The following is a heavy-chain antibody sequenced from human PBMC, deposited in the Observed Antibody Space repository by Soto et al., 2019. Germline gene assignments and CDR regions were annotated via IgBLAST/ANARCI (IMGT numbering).Heavy chain of an antibody. D-gene: IGHD5-12*01. V-gene: IGHV4-31*03. CDR3: ARDQGGYNRGVDY. J-gene: IGHJ4*02. CDR1: GGSISSGGYY. Sequence: QVQLQESGPGLVKPSQTLSLTGTVSGGSISSGGYYWSWIRQHPGKGLEWIGYIYYSGSTYYNPSLKSRVTISVDTSNNQLSLKLSSVTAADTAVYYCARDQGGYNRGVDYWGQGTLVTVSS. CDR2: IYYSGST.